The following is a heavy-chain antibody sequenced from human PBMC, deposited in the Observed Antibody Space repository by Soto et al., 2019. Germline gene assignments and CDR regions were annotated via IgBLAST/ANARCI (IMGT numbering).Heavy chain of an antibody. CDR1: GGSFSGYY. D-gene: IGHD3-9*01. J-gene: IGHJ1*01. V-gene: IGHV4-34*01. Sequence: PSETLSLTCAVYGGSFSGYYWSWIRQPPGKGLEWIGEINHSGSTNYNPSLKSRVTISVDTSKNQFSLKLSSVTAADTAVYYCARGCHYVILTVYCKPAESFQHGGQATLVTVSS. CDR3: ARGCHYVILTVYCKPAESFQH. CDR2: INHSGST.